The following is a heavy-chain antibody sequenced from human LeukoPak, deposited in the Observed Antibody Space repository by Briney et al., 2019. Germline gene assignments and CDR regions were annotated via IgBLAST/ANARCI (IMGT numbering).Heavy chain of an antibody. CDR2: IYYSGNT. Sequence: SETPSLTCTVSGASLSSYYWNWIRQPPGKGLEWIGYIYYSGNTNYNPSITSRVTMSVDTSKNHFSLKVTSVTAADTAVYYCARFRNFVSDIWGQATMVSVSS. J-gene: IGHJ3*02. CDR1: GASLSSYY. V-gene: IGHV4-59*12. CDR3: ARFRNFVSDI. D-gene: IGHD3-16*01.